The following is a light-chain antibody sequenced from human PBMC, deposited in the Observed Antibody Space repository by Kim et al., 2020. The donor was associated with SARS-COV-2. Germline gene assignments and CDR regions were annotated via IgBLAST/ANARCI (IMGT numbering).Light chain of an antibody. Sequence: LSPGERAALSCRASQSVTSNYLAWYQQKPGQAPRLLIYDASSRATGIPDRFSGSGTGTDFTLIISRLEPEDFAVYYCQQYISSPSNFGPGTKLEI. CDR1: QSVTSNY. V-gene: IGKV3-20*01. J-gene: IGKJ2*01. CDR3: QQYISSPSN. CDR2: DAS.